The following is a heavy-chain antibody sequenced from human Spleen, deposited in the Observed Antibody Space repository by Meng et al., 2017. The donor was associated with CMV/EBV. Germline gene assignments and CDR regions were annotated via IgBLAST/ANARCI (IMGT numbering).Heavy chain of an antibody. Sequence: FSFSSSAMHWVRQAPGKGLEWVAVISYDGGNGHYADSVKGLLTISRDNSKNTLYLQMDSLRPEDTAVYYCARTGDCATTGCRAPFDIWGQGTMVTVSS. J-gene: IGHJ3*02. CDR2: ISYDGGNG. D-gene: IGHD2-2*01. V-gene: IGHV3-30-3*01. CDR3: ARTGDCATTGCRAPFDI. CDR1: FSFSSSA.